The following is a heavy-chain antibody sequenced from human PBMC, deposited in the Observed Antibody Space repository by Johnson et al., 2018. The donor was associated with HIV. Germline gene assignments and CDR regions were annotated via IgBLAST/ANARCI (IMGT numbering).Heavy chain of an antibody. D-gene: IGHD5-18*01. Sequence: QVQLVESGGGVVQPGRSLRLSCAASGFRFSTYALHWVRQTPGKGLEWVALISYDGSNKYYADSVKGRFTISRDNSKNTLYLQMNSLRAEDTAVYYCARWIQLWVAVDIWGQGTMVTVSS. CDR2: ISYDGSNK. V-gene: IGHV3-30*14. J-gene: IGHJ3*02. CDR3: ARWIQLWVAVDI. CDR1: GFRFSTYA.